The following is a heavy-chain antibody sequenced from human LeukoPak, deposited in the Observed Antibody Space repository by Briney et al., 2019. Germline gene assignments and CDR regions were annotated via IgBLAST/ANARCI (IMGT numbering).Heavy chain of an antibody. Sequence: KTSETLSLTCGVSGVSISGTNWWSWVRQPPGQGLEWIGEISLAGQTNYNPSLNGRVTMSIDKSSNQLSLHLTSVTAADTATYYCSRESGPFCPFGYWGQGTLVIVSS. D-gene: IGHD1-26*01. V-gene: IGHV4/OR15-8*02. CDR1: GVSISGTNW. J-gene: IGHJ4*02. CDR2: ISLAGQT. CDR3: SRESGPFCPFGY.